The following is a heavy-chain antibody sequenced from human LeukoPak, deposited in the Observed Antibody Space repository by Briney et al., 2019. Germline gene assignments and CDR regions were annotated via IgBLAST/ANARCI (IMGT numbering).Heavy chain of an antibody. CDR1: GFTFDDYA. Sequence: HPGGSLRLSCRTSGFTFDDYAMSWVRQAPGKGPEWVGFIRSKGFGATTEYAASVRGRFTISRDDSRSVAYLQMDSLRTEDTAVYYCSRDSWTADKFLGGGDFWGQGTLVTVSP. CDR3: SRDSWTADKFLGGGDF. V-gene: IGHV3-49*04. D-gene: IGHD2-2*01. CDR2: IRSKGFGATT. J-gene: IGHJ4*02.